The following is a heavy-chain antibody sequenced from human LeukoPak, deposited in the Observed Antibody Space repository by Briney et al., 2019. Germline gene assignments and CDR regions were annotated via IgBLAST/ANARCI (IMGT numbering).Heavy chain of an antibody. J-gene: IGHJ4*02. CDR2: IYYSGST. CDR3: ARAPSGFAYSFDY. Sequence: SETLSLTCTVSGGSISSGDYYWSWSRQPPGKGLEWIVYIYYSGSTYYNPSLKSRVTISVDTSKNHFSLKLSSVTAADTAVYYCARAPSGFAYSFDYWGQGTLVTVSS. D-gene: IGHD5-12*01. V-gene: IGHV4-30-4*08. CDR1: GGSISSGDYY.